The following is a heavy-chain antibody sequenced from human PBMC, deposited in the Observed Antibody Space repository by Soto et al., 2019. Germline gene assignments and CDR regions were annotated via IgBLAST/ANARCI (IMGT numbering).Heavy chain of an antibody. V-gene: IGHV4-30-4*01. CDR1: GASVNTGDYY. J-gene: IGHJ1*01. Sequence: VQLQGSGPGLVKPSQTLSLTCTVSGASVNTGDYYWSYIRQPPGKGLEWLGYIFYSGETYYPPSLESRATISLNTPRTQFSLTMTSVTDEDAAVYYSVGTGTTDDFWCQGTLVTVSS. D-gene: IGHD1-7*01. CDR3: VGTGTTDDF. CDR2: IFYSGET.